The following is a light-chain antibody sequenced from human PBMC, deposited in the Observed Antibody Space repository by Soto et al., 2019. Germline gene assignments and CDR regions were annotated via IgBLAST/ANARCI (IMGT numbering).Light chain of an antibody. CDR3: QQSYNSPPIT. CDR1: QSISSY. V-gene: IGKV1-39*01. Sequence: DIQMTPSPSSLSASVVDRVTIPCRASQSISSYLNWYQQTPGEAPKLLSYAAASLQSGGPSRCSGSGSWTDFTLTISSMQPEDYSTTYCQQSYNSPPITFGQGTRLEI. CDR2: AAA. J-gene: IGKJ5*01.